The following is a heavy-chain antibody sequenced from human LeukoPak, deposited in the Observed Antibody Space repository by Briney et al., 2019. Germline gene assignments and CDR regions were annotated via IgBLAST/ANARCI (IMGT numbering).Heavy chain of an antibody. V-gene: IGHV4-4*02. CDR3: ARDLAVPAAHSGYYFYMDV. CDR1: GGAISSSNW. CDR2: IYHSGST. Sequence: PSGTLSLTCAVSGGAISSSNWWGWVRQPPGKGLEWIGEIYHSGSTNYNPSLNSRLTISVDKSKNPFSLQLSPVPAADTAVYSCARDLAVPAAHSGYYFYMDVWGKGTTVTVSS. D-gene: IGHD2-2*01. J-gene: IGHJ6*03.